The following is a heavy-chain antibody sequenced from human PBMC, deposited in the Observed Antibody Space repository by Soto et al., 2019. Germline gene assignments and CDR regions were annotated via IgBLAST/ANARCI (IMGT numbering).Heavy chain of an antibody. CDR2: IWYDGSNK. Sequence: QVQLVESGGGVVQPGRSLRLSCAASGFTFSSYGMHWVRQAPGKGLEWVAVIWYDGSNKYYADSVKGRFTISRDNSKNTLYLQMNSLRAEDTAVYYCAREPFKTYYYDSSAWGDYWGQGTLVTVSS. CDR3: AREPFKTYYYDSSAWGDY. CDR1: GFTFSSYG. D-gene: IGHD3-22*01. V-gene: IGHV3-33*01. J-gene: IGHJ4*02.